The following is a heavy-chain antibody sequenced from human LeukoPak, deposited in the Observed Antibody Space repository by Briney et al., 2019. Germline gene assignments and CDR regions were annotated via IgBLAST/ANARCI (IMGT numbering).Heavy chain of an antibody. CDR2: ISSSSSYI. CDR3: ARDGGNYYNYYFDY. D-gene: IGHD1-26*01. V-gene: IGHV3-21*01. CDR1: GFTFSTYS. Sequence: GGSLRLSCAASGFTFSTYSMNWVRQAPGKGLEWVSSISSSSSYIYYADLVKGRFTISRDNAKISLYLQMNSLRAEDTAVYYCARDGGNYYNYYFDYWGQGTLVTVSS. J-gene: IGHJ4*02.